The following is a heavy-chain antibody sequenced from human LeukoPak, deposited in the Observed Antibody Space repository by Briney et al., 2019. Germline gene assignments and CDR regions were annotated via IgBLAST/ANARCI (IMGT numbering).Heavy chain of an antibody. CDR2: ISKSGNT. Sequence: SETLSLTCTVSGYSIRTDYYWGWIRQPPGKGPQWIGTISKSGNTYYNPSLRSRVTISVDTSKNQFSLKLTSVTAADTAIYYCARHGSGFTMVRGVPRWFDPWGQGTLLTVSS. V-gene: IGHV4-38-2*02. D-gene: IGHD3-10*01. CDR1: GYSIRTDYY. J-gene: IGHJ5*02. CDR3: ARHGSGFTMVRGVPRWFDP.